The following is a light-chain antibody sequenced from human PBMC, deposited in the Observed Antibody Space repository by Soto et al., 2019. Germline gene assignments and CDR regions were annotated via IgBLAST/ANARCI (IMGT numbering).Light chain of an antibody. V-gene: IGKV1-5*03. Sequence: TQSPGTLSLSPGERATLSCRASQSISTWLAWYQQKPGKAPKLLIYTASNLERGVPSRFSGSGSGTEFTLTISSLQPDDFATYYCQQHNSYPRTFGQGTKVEIK. CDR3: QQHNSYPRT. CDR1: QSISTW. CDR2: TAS. J-gene: IGKJ1*01.